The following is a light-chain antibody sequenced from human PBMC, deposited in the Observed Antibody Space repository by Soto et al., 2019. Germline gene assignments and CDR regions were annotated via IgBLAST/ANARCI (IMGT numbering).Light chain of an antibody. CDR2: DAS. CDR1: LSVGNY. V-gene: IGKV3-11*01. Sequence: EIVLTQSPDTLSLSPGERATLSCRASLSVGNYLMWYQQKPGQAPRLLIYDASKRATGIPARFSGSGSGTDFTLIISSLEPEDFAVYYCQQRSDWPWTFGQGTKVDIK. J-gene: IGKJ1*01. CDR3: QQRSDWPWT.